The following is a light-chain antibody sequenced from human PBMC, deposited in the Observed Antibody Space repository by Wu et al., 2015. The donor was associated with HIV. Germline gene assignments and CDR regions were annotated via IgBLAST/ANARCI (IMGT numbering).Light chain of an antibody. CDR3: QQYSHSPRT. V-gene: IGKV3-20*01. CDR1: QSISSSY. J-gene: IGKJ1*01. CDR2: GAT. Sequence: EIVLTQSPGTLSLSPGERATLSCRASQSISSSYLAWYQQKPGQAPRLLIYGATSRAIGIPDRFSGSGSEKDFTLTISGVEPEDFAVYYCQQYSHSPRTFGQGTKVEFK.